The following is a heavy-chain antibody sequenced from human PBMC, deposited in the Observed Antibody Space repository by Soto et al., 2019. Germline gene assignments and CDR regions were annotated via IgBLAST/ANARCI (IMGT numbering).Heavy chain of an antibody. Sequence: EVQLVESGGGLVQPGGSLRLSCAASGVTVSNNLMGWVRQAPGKGLEFVSIIYSGGGTHYADSVRGRFTISRDNSKNTVYLQMNSLKADDTAVYYCARNVPVTTLGYWGQGTLVTVSS. CDR1: GVTVSNNL. D-gene: IGHD4-17*01. CDR2: IYSGGGT. V-gene: IGHV3-66*01. CDR3: ARNVPVTTLGY. J-gene: IGHJ4*02.